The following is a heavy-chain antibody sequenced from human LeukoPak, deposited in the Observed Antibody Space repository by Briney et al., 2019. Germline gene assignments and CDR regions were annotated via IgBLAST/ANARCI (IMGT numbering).Heavy chain of an antibody. CDR1: GGTFSSYA. CDR3: ARAEIVVAGTDAEYFQH. CDR2: IIPIFGTA. J-gene: IGHJ1*01. D-gene: IGHD6-19*01. Sequence: SVKVSCKASGGTFSSYAISWVRQAPGQGLEWMGGIIPIFGTANYAQKFQGRVTITADESTSTAYMELSSLRSEDTAVYYCARAEIVVAGTDAEYFQHWGQGTLVTVSS. V-gene: IGHV1-69*13.